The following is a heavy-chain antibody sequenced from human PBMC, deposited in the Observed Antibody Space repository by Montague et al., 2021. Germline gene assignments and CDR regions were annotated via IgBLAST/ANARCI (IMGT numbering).Heavy chain of an antibody. J-gene: IGHJ5*02. CDR3: ARVFSSWYVGWFDP. CDR2: IYYSGNS. V-gene: IGHV4-39*07. Sequence: GWVRQMPGKGLEWIGSIYYSGNSFYQPSLKSRITMAVDTSKNQFSLKLSSVTAADTAIYYCARVFSSWYVGWFDPWGQGTLVTVS. D-gene: IGHD6-13*01.